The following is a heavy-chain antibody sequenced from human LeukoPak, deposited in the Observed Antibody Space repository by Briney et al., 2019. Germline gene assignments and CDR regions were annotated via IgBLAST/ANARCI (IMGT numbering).Heavy chain of an antibody. CDR1: GFTFSDYN. V-gene: IGHV3-30*02. Sequence: GGSLRLSCAASGFTFSDYNMNWVRQAPGKGLEWVAFIRYDGSNKYYADSVRGRFTISRDNSKNTLYLQMNSLRAEDTAVYFCAKGSKAVLFTRDHYMDVWGKRTTVTISS. J-gene: IGHJ6*03. CDR3: AKGSKAVLFTRDHYMDV. CDR2: IRYDGSNK. D-gene: IGHD6-19*01.